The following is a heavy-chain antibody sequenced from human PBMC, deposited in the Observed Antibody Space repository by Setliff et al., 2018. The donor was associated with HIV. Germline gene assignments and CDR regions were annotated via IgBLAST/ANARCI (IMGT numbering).Heavy chain of an antibody. Sequence: GGSLRLSCAASGFRFETFGMYWVRQAPGKGLEWVAFIRHDGSYAYHADSVKGRFTMSRDNSKNTVSLEMNSLRVEDTGVYYCAKGRRPVDLVSTSIRYYFYMGVWGKATTVTAP. V-gene: IGHV3-30*02. CDR2: IRHDGSYA. J-gene: IGHJ6*03. CDR1: GFRFETFG. CDR3: AKGRRPVDLVSTSIRYYFYMGV. D-gene: IGHD5-12*01.